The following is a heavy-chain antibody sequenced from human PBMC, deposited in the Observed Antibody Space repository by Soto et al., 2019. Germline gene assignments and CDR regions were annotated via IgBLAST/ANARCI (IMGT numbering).Heavy chain of an antibody. CDR1: GGSFSGYY. J-gene: IGHJ4*02. CDR3: ARGARPKDIVVVVAATPPVYYFDY. V-gene: IGHV4-34*01. CDR2: INHSGST. D-gene: IGHD2-15*01. Sequence: LSLTCAVYGGSFSGYYWSWIRQPPGKGLEWIGEINHSGSTNYNPSLKSRVTISVDTSKNQFSLKLSSVTAADTAVYYCARGARPKDIVVVVAATPPVYYFDYWGQGTLVTVSS.